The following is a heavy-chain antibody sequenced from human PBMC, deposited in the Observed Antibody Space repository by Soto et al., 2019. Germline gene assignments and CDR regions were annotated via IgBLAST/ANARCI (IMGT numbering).Heavy chain of an antibody. V-gene: IGHV3-30*03. CDR3: ARDLYRLPFPYQYYYGMDV. CDR2: ISYDGSNK. Sequence: GGSLRLSCAASGFTFSDFGMYWLRQGPGKGLEWVAVISYDGSNKDYADSVKGRCTISRDNTNYTLYLQMDSLRPEDTGVYFCARDLYRLPFPYQYYYGMDVWGQGTTVTVSS. D-gene: IGHD3-16*01. CDR1: GFTFSDFG. J-gene: IGHJ6*02.